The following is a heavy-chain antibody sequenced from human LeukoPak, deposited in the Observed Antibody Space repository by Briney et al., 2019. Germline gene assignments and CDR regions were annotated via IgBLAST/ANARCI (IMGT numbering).Heavy chain of an antibody. CDR2: IYYSGST. CDR1: GGSISSSSYY. D-gene: IGHD1-7*01. CDR3: ARIEKIRTTTGQGAFDI. J-gene: IGHJ3*02. V-gene: IGHV4-39*01. Sequence: SETLSLTCTVSGGSISSSSYYWGWIRQPPGKGLEWIGSIYYSGSTYYNPSLKSRVTISVDTSKNQFSLKLSSVTAADTAVYYCARIEKIRTTTGQGAFDIWGQGTMVTVSS.